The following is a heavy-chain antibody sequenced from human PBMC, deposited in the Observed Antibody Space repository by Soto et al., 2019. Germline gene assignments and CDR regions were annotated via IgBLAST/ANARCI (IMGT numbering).Heavy chain of an antibody. CDR1: GFTFSSYW. J-gene: IGHJ4*02. CDR2: IKQDGSEK. CDR3: ARVNVLRFLEWLLHFDY. Sequence: ESGGGLVQPGGSLRLSCAASGFTFSSYWMSWVRQAPGKGLEWVANIKQDGSEKYYVDSVKGRFTISRDNAKNSLYLQMNSLRAEDTAVYYCARVNVLRFLEWLLHFDYWGQGTLVTVSS. D-gene: IGHD3-3*01. V-gene: IGHV3-7*01.